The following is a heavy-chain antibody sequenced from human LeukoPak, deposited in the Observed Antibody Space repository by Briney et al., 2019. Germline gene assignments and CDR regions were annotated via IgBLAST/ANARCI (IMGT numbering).Heavy chain of an antibody. J-gene: IGHJ1*01. D-gene: IGHD5-12*01. CDR2: ISSSGSTI. CDR3: ARGGVYSGYD. CDR1: GFNFNNYE. V-gene: IGHV3-48*03. Sequence: GGSLRLSCSASGFNFNNYEMNWVRQAPGKGLEWVSYISSSGSTIYYADSVKGRFTISRDNAKNSLYLQMNSLRAEDTAVYYCARGGVYSGYDWGQGSLVTVSS.